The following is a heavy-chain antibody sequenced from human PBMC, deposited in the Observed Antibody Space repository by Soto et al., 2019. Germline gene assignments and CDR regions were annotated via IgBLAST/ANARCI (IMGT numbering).Heavy chain of an antibody. Sequence: GGSLRLSCAASGFTFSNYGMHWVRQAPGKGLEWVAIIWYDGSNKYFADSVKGRFTISRDNSKNMLYLQVNSLRAEDTAVYYCAKSIVAVAGPVDYWGQGTLVTVSS. CDR1: GFTFSNYG. V-gene: IGHV3-33*06. D-gene: IGHD6-19*01. CDR2: IWYDGSNK. CDR3: AKSIVAVAGPVDY. J-gene: IGHJ4*02.